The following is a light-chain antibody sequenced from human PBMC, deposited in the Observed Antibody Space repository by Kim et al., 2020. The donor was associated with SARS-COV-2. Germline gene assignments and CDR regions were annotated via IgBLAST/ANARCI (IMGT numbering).Light chain of an antibody. J-gene: IGLJ2*01. CDR3: GSYTSSGTVA. CDR1: SGAIGVSNY. V-gene: IGLV2-14*01. Sequence: QSALTQPASVSGSPGQSITISCSGTSGAIGVSNYVSWYQQRPGTAPKLMIYDVSYRPPGISTRFSGSKSGNTASLTISGLQPEDEADYYCGSYTSSGTVAFGGGTQLTVL. CDR2: DVS.